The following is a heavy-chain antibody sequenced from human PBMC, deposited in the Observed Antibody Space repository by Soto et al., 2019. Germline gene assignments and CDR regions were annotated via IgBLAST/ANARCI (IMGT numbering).Heavy chain of an antibody. D-gene: IGHD5-12*01. CDR1: GYTFTSYG. CDR2: ISAYNGNT. Sequence: ASVKVSCKASGYTFTSYGISWVRQAPGQGLEWMGWISAYNGNTNYAQKLQGRVTMTTDTSTSTAYMALRSLRSDDTAVYYCARDRHAIVATDHYYYYGMDVWGQGTTVTVSS. J-gene: IGHJ6*02. CDR3: ARDRHAIVATDHYYYYGMDV. V-gene: IGHV1-18*04.